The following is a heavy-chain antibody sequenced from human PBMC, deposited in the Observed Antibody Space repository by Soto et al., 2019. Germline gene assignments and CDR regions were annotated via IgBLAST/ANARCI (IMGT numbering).Heavy chain of an antibody. Sequence: ASETLSLTCAVSGGSISTSNWWSWVRQPPGKGLEWIGEVYRTGSTNYNPSLESRVTVSIDKSKNQFSLKLTSVTAADTAVYYCARARATIAAAAIFDYWGQGTLVTVSS. CDR3: ARARATIAAAAIFDY. J-gene: IGHJ4*02. D-gene: IGHD6-13*01. CDR2: VYRTGST. CDR1: GGSISTSNW. V-gene: IGHV4-4*02.